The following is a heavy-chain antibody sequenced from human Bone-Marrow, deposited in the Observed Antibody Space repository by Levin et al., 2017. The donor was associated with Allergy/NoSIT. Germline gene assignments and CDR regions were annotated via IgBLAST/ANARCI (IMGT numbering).Heavy chain of an antibody. D-gene: IGHD3-10*01. Sequence: PSETLSLTCGVYGWSLSDYHWSWIRQSPGKGLEWIGEIDHSGSTNYNPSLKSRVTISIDTSKKQFSVRLRSVTAADTGVYYCAKEAGSFDYWGQGSLVAVSS. CDR3: AKEAGSFDY. CDR1: GWSLSDYH. V-gene: IGHV4-34*01. J-gene: IGHJ4*02. CDR2: IDHSGST.